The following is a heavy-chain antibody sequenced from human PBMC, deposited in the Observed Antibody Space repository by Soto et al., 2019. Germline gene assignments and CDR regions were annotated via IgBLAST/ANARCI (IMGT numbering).Heavy chain of an antibody. Sequence: VEFRRLSCGASGFTFRNYWMSWVRQAPGKGLEWVANIKQDGGDQYYVDSVKGRFSISRDNAKNSLYLQMNSLRAEDTAVYYCARDVANDYWGDGILVTDSS. D-gene: IGHD2-15*01. CDR2: IKQDGGDQ. V-gene: IGHV3-7*03. J-gene: IGHJ4*01. CDR1: GFTFRNYW. CDR3: ARDVANDY.